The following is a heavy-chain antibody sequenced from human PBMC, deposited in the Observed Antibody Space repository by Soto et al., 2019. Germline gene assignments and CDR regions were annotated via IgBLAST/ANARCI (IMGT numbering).Heavy chain of an antibody. CDR1: GGSVSSGSYY. V-gene: IGHV4-61*01. J-gene: IGHJ4*02. Sequence: SETLSLTCTVSGGSVSSGSYYWSWIRQPPGKGLEWIGYIYYSGSTNYNPSLKSRVTISVDTSKNQFSLKLSSVTAADTAVYYCARRYGGNFDYWGQGTLVTVS. CDR2: IYYSGST. D-gene: IGHD1-26*01. CDR3: ARRYGGNFDY.